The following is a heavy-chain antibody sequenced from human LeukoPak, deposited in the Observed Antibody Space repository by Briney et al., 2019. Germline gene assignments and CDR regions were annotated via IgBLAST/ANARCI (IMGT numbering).Heavy chain of an antibody. Sequence: PSQTLSLTCTVSGGSISSGSYYWSWIRQPAGKGLEWIGRIYTSGSTNYNPSLKSRVTISVDTSKNQFSLKLSSVTAADTAVYYCASLAALVDGYNLDYFDYWGQGTLVTVSS. CDR3: ASLAALVDGYNLDYFDY. V-gene: IGHV4-61*02. CDR2: IYTSGST. J-gene: IGHJ4*02. D-gene: IGHD5-24*01. CDR1: GGSISSGSYY.